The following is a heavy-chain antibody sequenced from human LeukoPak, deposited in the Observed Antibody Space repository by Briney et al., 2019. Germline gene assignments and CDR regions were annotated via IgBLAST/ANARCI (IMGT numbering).Heavy chain of an antibody. CDR3: ARGRDDSSAYKDLDY. V-gene: IGHV3-74*01. CDR1: GFTCSSYW. J-gene: IGHJ4*02. Sequence: PGGSLRLSCAASGFTCSSYWMHWVRQAPGKGLVWVSCINSDGRSTTYADSVKGRFSISRDNSNNTLYLQMNSLQVEDTAVYYCARGRDDSSAYKDLDYWGRGTLVAVSS. D-gene: IGHD3-22*01. CDR2: INSDGRST.